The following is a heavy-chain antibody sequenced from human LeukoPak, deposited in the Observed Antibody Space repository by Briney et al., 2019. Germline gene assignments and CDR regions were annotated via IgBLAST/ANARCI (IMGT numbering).Heavy chain of an antibody. CDR3: AKFYDILTGYFDY. CDR2: ISGGNGNTYYA. V-gene: IGHV3-23*01. D-gene: IGHD3-9*01. J-gene: IGHJ4*02. CDR1: GFPFSSYA. Sequence: GGSLRLSCAASGFPFSSYAMSWVRQSPGKGLEWVSAISGGNGNTYYAYYADSVRGRFTISRDSSKNTLYLQMNSLRAEDTAVYYCAKFYDILTGYFDYWGQGAVVTVSS.